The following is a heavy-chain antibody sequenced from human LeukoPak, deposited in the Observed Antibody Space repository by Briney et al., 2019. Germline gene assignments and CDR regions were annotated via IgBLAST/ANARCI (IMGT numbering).Heavy chain of an antibody. V-gene: IGHV3-21*06. CDR1: GLTFSTSG. J-gene: IGHJ4*02. CDR3: ATETNGRHSDY. D-gene: IGHD1-14*01. CDR2: IGPTGFDR. Sequence: GGSLRLSCTTSGLTFSTSGFNWVRQAPGKGLEWVASIGPTGFDRYHADSIKGRFTISRDNANNFLYLQMDSLRAEDTAVYYCATETNGRHSDYWGQGTLLTASS.